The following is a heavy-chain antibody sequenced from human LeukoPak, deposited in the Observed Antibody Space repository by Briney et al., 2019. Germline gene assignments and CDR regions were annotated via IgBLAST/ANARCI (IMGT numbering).Heavy chain of an antibody. CDR3: ARGDSTSSNFDWFDP. CDR1: GGTFSSYA. CDR2: INPKSRVT. D-gene: IGHD6-6*01. V-gene: IGHV1-2*02. J-gene: IGHJ5*02. Sequence: ASVKVSCNASGGTFSSYAISWVRHAHGQGHERMGWINPKSRVTNFAQKFQGRVTLTRDTSISTTYMELSRLRSDDTAVYYCARGDSTSSNFDWFDPWGQGTLVTVSS.